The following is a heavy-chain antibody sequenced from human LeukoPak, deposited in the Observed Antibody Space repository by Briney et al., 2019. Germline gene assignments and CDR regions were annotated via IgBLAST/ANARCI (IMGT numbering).Heavy chain of an antibody. Sequence: GESLKISCKGSGYSFTSYWIGWVRQKPGKGLEWMGIIYPGDSDTRYSPSFQGQVTISADKSISTAYLQWSSLKASDTAMYYCARHFIVVVPAATRGGYYYYYGMDVWGQGTTVTVSS. V-gene: IGHV5-51*01. CDR3: ARHFIVVVPAATRGGYYYYYGMDV. J-gene: IGHJ6*02. D-gene: IGHD2-2*01. CDR1: GYSFTSYW. CDR2: IYPGDSDT.